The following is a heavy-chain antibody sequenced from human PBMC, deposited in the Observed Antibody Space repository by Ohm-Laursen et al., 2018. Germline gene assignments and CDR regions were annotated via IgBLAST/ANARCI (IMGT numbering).Heavy chain of an antibody. CDR3: ATGYCGSNTCRRIGC. D-gene: IGHD2-2*01. Sequence: SLRLSCAASGFTFNTYTINWVRQAPGKGLEWLSGVSGSGVNTYYADSVKGRFTISRDNSRNTVYLQMSSLRAEDTALYYCATGYCGSNTCRRIGCWGRGTLVTVSS. V-gene: IGHV3-23*01. J-gene: IGHJ4*02. CDR1: GFTFNTYT. CDR2: VSGSGVNT.